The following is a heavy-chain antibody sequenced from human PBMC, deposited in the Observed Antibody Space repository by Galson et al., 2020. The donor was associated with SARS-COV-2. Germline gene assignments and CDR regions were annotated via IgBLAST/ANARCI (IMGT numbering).Heavy chain of an antibody. CDR1: GGSISSSSYY. J-gene: IGHJ3*02. Sequence: SETLSLTCTVSGGSISSSSYYWGWIRQPPGKGLEWIGSIYYSGSTYYNPSLKSRVTISVDTSKNQFSLKLSSVTAADTAVYYCARTISRSWYHTDAFDIWGQGTMVTVSS. V-gene: IGHV4-39*07. CDR3: ARTISRSWYHTDAFDI. CDR2: IYYSGST. D-gene: IGHD6-13*01.